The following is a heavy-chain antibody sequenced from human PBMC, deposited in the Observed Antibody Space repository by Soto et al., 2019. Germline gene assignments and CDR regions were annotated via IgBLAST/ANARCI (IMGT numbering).Heavy chain of an antibody. J-gene: IGHJ6*03. D-gene: IGHD3-22*01. Sequence: ASVKVSCKASGYTLTSYDINWVRQATGQGLEWMGWMNPNSGKTGYAQKFQGRVTMTRNTSISTAYMELSSLRSEGTAVYYCARCYYGKADYYYFYMDVWGKGTTVTVSS. CDR2: MNPNSGKT. CDR3: ARCYYGKADYYYFYMDV. CDR1: GYTLTSYD. V-gene: IGHV1-8*01.